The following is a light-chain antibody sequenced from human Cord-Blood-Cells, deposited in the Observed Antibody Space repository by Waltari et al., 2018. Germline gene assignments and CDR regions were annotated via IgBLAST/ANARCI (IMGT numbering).Light chain of an antibody. CDR2: DVS. Sequence: QSALTQPASVSGSPGPSITISCTGTSTDVGGYNYVSWYQPHPGKAPKLMIYDVSKRPSGVSNRFSGSKSGNTASLTISGLQAEDEADYYCSSYTSSSTRVFGGGTKLTVL. CDR3: SSYTSSSTRV. V-gene: IGLV2-14*01. CDR1: STDVGGYNY. J-gene: IGLJ3*02.